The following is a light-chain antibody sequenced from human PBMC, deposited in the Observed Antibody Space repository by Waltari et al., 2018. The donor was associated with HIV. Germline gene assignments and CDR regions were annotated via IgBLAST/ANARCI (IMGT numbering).Light chain of an antibody. CDR1: SSDVGAYDY. CDR2: GVT. V-gene: IGLV2-11*01. CDR3: SSYAGRYTVV. Sequence: QSALTQPRSVSGSPGPSVTISCAATSSDVGAYDYVSWYQQYPGKAPKVILYGVTKRPSGIPDRFSGSKSGSTASLTISGPQAEDEADYFCSSYAGRYTVVFGGGTKLTVL. J-gene: IGLJ2*01.